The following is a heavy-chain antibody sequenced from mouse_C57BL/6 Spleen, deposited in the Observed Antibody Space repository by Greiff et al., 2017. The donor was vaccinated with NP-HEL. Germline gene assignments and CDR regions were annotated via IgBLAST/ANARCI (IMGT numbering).Heavy chain of an antibody. V-gene: IGHV1-54*01. CDR1: GYAFTNYL. J-gene: IGHJ2*01. Sequence: VQLQQSGAELVRPGTSVKVSCKASGYAFTNYLIEWVKQRPGQGLEWIGVINPGSGGTNYNEKFKGKATLTADKSSSTAYMQLSSLTSEDSAVYFCARRELGSSPFDYWGQGTTLTVSS. CDR3: ARRELGSSPFDY. D-gene: IGHD1-1*01. CDR2: INPGSGGT.